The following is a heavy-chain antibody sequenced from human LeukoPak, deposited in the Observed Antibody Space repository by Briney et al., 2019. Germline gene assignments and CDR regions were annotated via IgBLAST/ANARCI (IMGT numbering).Heavy chain of an antibody. V-gene: IGHV3-23*01. Sequence: GGSLRLSCEASGVTFSSYAMSWVRQAPGKGLEWVSAISGSGGSTYYADSVKGRFTISRDNSKNTLYLQMNSLRAEDTAVYYCAKHMPGHHYYGMDVWGQGTTVTVSS. J-gene: IGHJ6*02. CDR2: ISGSGGST. D-gene: IGHD2-2*01. CDR1: GVTFSSYA. CDR3: AKHMPGHHYYGMDV.